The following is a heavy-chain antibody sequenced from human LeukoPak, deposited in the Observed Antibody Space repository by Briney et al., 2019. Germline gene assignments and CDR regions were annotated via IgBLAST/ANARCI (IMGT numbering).Heavy chain of an antibody. J-gene: IGHJ4*02. D-gene: IGHD1-26*01. Sequence: GGSLRLSCAASGFTFSIYSMSWVRQAPGKGLEWVSTVSGDGRKTYYADSVKGRFTISRDNSKSALYLQMNTLRAADTGEYFCAKGGGSYYVAPFDYWGQGSLVTVSS. V-gene: IGHV3-23*01. CDR1: GFTFSIYS. CDR3: AKGGGSYYVAPFDY. CDR2: VSGDGRKT.